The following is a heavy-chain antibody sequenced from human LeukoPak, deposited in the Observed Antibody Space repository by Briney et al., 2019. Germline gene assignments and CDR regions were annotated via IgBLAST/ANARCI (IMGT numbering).Heavy chain of an antibody. CDR1: GGSFSGYY. CDR2: INHIGST. CDR3: ARTLRYSSSWYVSDY. V-gene: IGHV4-34*01. J-gene: IGHJ4*02. Sequence: SETLSLTCAVYGGSFSGYYWSWIRQPPGKGLEWIGEINHIGSTNYNPSLKSRVTISVDTSKNQFSLRLSSVTAADTAVYYCARTLRYSSSWYVSDYWGQGTLVTVSS. D-gene: IGHD6-13*01.